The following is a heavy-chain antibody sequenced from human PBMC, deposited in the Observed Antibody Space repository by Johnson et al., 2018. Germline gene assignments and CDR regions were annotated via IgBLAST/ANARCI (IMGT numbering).Heavy chain of an antibody. J-gene: IGHJ6*02. V-gene: IGHV3-33*01. CDR2: IWYDGSNK. CDR1: GFTFSSYG. CDR3: ARDKKSWNDGLGYYYGMDV. D-gene: IGHD1-1*01. Sequence: QLQLVESGGGVVQPGRSLRLSCAASGFTFSSYGMHWVRQAPGKGLEWVAVIWYDGSNKYYADSVKGRFTISRDNSKNTLYLQMNSLRAEDKAVYYWARDKKSWNDGLGYYYGMDVWGQGTTVTVSS.